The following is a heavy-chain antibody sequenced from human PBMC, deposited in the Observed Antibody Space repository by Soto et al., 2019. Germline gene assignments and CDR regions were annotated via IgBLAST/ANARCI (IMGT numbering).Heavy chain of an antibody. CDR1: GFTVSSNY. CDR3: ARGRSRSSAFDI. V-gene: IGHV3-53*01. D-gene: IGHD6-6*01. CDR2: IYSGGST. Sequence: GESLKISCAASGFTVSSNYMSWVRQAPGKGLEWVSVIYSGGSTYYADSVKGRFTISRDNSKNTLYLQMNSLRAEDTAVYYCARGRSRSSAFDIWGQGTMVTVSS. J-gene: IGHJ3*02.